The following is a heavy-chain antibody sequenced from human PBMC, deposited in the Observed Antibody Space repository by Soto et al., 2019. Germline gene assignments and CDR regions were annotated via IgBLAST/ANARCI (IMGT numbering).Heavy chain of an antibody. CDR3: ARAGVYGSTPRGGMDV. CDR1: GFTFSSYG. V-gene: IGHV3-33*01. CDR2: IWYDGSNK. J-gene: IGHJ6*02. D-gene: IGHD3-10*01. Sequence: QVQLVESGGGVVQPGRSLRLSCAASGFTFSSYGMHWVRQAPGKGLEWVAVIWYDGSNKYYADSVKGRFTISRDNSKNTLNLQMISLRAEDTAVYYCARAGVYGSTPRGGMDVWGQGTTVTVSS.